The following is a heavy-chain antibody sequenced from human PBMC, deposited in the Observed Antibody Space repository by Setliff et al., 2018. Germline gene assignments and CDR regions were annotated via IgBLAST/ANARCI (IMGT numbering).Heavy chain of an antibody. Sequence: PSETLSLTCAVSGGSITTNTWWSWVRQPPGKGLEWIGEIYYTGNTNYNPSLKSRATISIDTSKSQFSLKLSSMTAADTALYYCARNPDFLQYSFDLWGRGTLVTVSS. CDR1: GGSITTNTW. J-gene: IGHJ2*01. V-gene: IGHV4-4*02. CDR2: IYYTGNT. CDR3: ARNPDFLQYSFDL. D-gene: IGHD5-12*01.